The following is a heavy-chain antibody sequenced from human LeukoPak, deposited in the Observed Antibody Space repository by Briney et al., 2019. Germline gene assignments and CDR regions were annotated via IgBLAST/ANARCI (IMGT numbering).Heavy chain of an antibody. CDR1: GGSISSSSYY. Sequence: PSETLSLTCTVSGGSISSSSYYWGWIRQPPGKGLEWIGSIYYSGSTYYNPSLKSRVTISVDTSKNQFSLKLSSVTAADTAVYYCARHPGLSYSGSYYSPNAFDIWGQGTMVTVSS. V-gene: IGHV4-39*01. J-gene: IGHJ3*02. CDR3: ARHPGLSYSGSYYSPNAFDI. CDR2: IYYSGST. D-gene: IGHD1-26*01.